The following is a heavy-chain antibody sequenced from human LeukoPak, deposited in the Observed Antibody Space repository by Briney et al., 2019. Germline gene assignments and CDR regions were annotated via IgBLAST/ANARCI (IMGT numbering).Heavy chain of an antibody. CDR2: ITGGGSST. CDR1: GFTFSNHA. Sequence: GGSLRLSCAASGFTFSNHAMTWVRQAPGKGLEWVSEITGGGSSTYYADSVKGRFTISRDNSKNTMFLKMNSVRAEDTATYYCARGWFDFDYWGQGILVTVSP. J-gene: IGHJ4*02. D-gene: IGHD2-15*01. CDR3: ARGWFDFDY. V-gene: IGHV3-23*01.